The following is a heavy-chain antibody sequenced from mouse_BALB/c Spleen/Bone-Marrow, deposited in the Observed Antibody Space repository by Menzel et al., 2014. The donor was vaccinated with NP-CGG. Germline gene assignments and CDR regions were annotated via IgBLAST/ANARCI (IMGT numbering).Heavy chain of an antibody. D-gene: IGHD2-14*01. CDR3: ARPVYRYDPPAY. CDR1: GFDFSRYW. Sequence: EVQLQQSGGGLVQPGGSLKLSCAASGFDFSRYWMSWVRQAPGKGLEGIGEINPDSSTLNYTPSLKDKFIISRDNAKNTLYLQMNKVRSEDTALYYCARPVYRYDPPAYWGQGTTLTVSS. CDR2: INPDSSTL. J-gene: IGHJ2*01. V-gene: IGHV4-1*02.